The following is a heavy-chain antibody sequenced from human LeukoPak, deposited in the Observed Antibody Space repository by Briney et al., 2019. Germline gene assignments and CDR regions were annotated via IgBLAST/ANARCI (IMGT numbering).Heavy chain of an antibody. D-gene: IGHD3-22*01. CDR1: GGSFSGYY. V-gene: IGHV4-34*01. CDR2: MNPSGST. J-gene: IGHJ6*03. Sequence: SETLSLTCAVYGGSFSGYYWTWIRQTPEKGLEWIGEMNPSGSTSYNPSLKSRVTISVDTSKNQFSLKLSSVTTADTAVYYCARGRQDVTMIVVVMTAVSYYLDVWGKGTTVTVS. CDR3: ARGRQDVTMIVVVMTAVSYYLDV.